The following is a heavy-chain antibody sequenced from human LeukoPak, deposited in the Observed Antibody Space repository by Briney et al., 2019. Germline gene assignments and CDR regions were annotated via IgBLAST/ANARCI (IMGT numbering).Heavy chain of an antibody. J-gene: IGHJ3*02. Sequence: SGTLSLTCAVSGGSISSTNWWSWVRPPPGKGLEWIGEIYHSESTNYKPSLKSRVTISIDKSKNQFSLKLSSVTAADTAVYYCARKADCRGGSCPTGAFDIWGQGTMVTVSS. D-gene: IGHD2-15*01. CDR2: IYHSEST. CDR3: ARKADCRGGSCPTGAFDI. CDR1: GGSISSTNW. V-gene: IGHV4-4*02.